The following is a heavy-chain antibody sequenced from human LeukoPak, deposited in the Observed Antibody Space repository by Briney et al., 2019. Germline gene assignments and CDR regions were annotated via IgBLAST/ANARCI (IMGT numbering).Heavy chain of an antibody. Sequence: SETLSLTCTVSGGSISSYYWSWIRQPPGKGLEWIGYIYYSGSTNYNPSLKSRVTISVDTSKNQFSLKQSSVTAADTAGYYRGLGVATAGTVWFDPWGQRPLVTVSS. D-gene: IGHD6-13*01. J-gene: IGHJ5*02. V-gene: IGHV4-59*08. CDR3: GLGVATAGTVWFDP. CDR2: IYYSGST. CDR1: GGSISSYY.